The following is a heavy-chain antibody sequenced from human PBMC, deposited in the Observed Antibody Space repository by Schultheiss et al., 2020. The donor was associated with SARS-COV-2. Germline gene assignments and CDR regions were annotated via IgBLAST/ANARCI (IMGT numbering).Heavy chain of an antibody. CDR3: TTGWLQFDY. V-gene: IGHV3-33*01. CDR2: IWYDGSNK. D-gene: IGHD5-24*01. J-gene: IGHJ4*02. Sequence: GGSLRLSCTASGFTFGDYAMSWVRQAPGKGLEWVAVIWYDGSNKYYADSVKGRFTISRDNSKNTLYLQMNSLRAEDTAVYYCTTGWLQFDYWGQGTLVTVSS. CDR1: GFTFGDYA.